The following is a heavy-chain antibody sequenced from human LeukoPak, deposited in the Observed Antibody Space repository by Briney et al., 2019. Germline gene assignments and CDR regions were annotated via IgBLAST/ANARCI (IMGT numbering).Heavy chain of an antibody. J-gene: IGHJ4*02. Sequence: ASVKVSFKASGYTFSDYGISWVRQAPGQGLEWMGWISTYNGNTNYAQKLQGRVAMTTDTSTSAAYMELRSLRSDDTAVYYCARDCDRSGYYCYWGQGTLVTVSS. CDR3: ARDCDRSGYYCY. V-gene: IGHV1-18*01. CDR2: ISTYNGNT. CDR1: GYTFSDYG. D-gene: IGHD3-22*01.